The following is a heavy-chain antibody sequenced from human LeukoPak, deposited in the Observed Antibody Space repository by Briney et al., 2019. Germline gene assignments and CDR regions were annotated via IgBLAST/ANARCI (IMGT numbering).Heavy chain of an antibody. J-gene: IGHJ5*02. V-gene: IGHV1-8*01. Sequence: ASVKVSCKASGYTFTSYDINWVRQATGQGLEWMGWMNPNSGNTGYAQKFQGRVTMTRNTSISTAYMELSSLRSEDTAVYYCARGDRRYYGDASWEWFDPWGQGTLVTVSS. D-gene: IGHD4-17*01. CDR1: GYTFTSYD. CDR3: ARGDRRYYGDASWEWFDP. CDR2: MNPNSGNT.